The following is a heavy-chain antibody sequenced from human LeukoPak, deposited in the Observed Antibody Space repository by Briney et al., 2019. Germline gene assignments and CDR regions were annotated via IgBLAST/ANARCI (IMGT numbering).Heavy chain of an antibody. V-gene: IGHV1-2*02. Sequence: ASVKVSCKASGYTFTDYYMHWVRQAPGQGLEWMGWINPNSGGTNYAQKFQGRVTMTRDTSISTAYMELSRLRSDDTAVFYCARIDPLRYYDLGYFDYWGQGTLVTVSS. CDR1: GYTFTDYY. CDR2: INPNSGGT. CDR3: ARIDPLRYYDLGYFDY. D-gene: IGHD3-22*01. J-gene: IGHJ4*02.